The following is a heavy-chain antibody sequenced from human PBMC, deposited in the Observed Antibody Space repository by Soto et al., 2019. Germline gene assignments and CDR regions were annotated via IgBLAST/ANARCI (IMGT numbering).Heavy chain of an antibody. D-gene: IGHD6-19*01. CDR3: ARDHAQAGTGRVFDY. CDR2: ISAYNGNT. V-gene: IGHV1-18*01. Sequence: GASVKLSCKASSYTFTNYGISWVRQAPGQGLEWMGWISAYNGNTNYAQNLQGRVTMTTDTSTSTAYMELGSLISDDTAVYYCARDHAQAGTGRVFDYWGQGTPVTVSS. J-gene: IGHJ4*02. CDR1: SYTFTNYG.